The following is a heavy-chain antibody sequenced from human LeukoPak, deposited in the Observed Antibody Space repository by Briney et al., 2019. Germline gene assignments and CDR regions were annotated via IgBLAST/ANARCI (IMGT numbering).Heavy chain of an antibody. CDR3: ARQHWPRGFDY. V-gene: IGHV4-39*01. D-gene: IGHD3-10*01. J-gene: IGHJ4*02. Sequence: PSETLSLTCTVSGGSISSSSYYWGWIPQPPGKGMEWIGSIYYSGSTYSNPSLKSRVTISVDTSKNQFSLKLSSVTAADTAVYYCARQHWPRGFDYWGQGTLVTVSS. CDR1: GGSISSSSYY. CDR2: IYYSGST.